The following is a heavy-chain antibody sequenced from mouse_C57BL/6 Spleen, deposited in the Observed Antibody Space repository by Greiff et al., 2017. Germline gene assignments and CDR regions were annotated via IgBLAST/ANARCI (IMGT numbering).Heavy chain of an antibody. CDR2: ISSGSSTI. CDR3: AREDYYGSSH. CDR1: GFTFSDYG. Sequence: EVKLVESGGGLVKPGGSLKLSCAASGFTFSDYGMHWVRQAPEKGLELVAYISSGSSTIYYADTVKGRFTISRDNAKNTLFLQMTSLRSEDTAMYYCAREDYYGSSHWGQGTTLTVSS. D-gene: IGHD1-1*01. J-gene: IGHJ2*01. V-gene: IGHV5-17*01.